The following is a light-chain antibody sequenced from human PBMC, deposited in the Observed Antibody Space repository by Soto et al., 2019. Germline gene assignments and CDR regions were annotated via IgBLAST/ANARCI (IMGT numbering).Light chain of an antibody. V-gene: IGKV3-20*01. CDR2: AAS. Sequence: EIVMTQSPCTLSSSAGERATLSCRASPSVSSRYLAWYQQKAGQAPRLLVYAASSSATGLPDRFSGSESGTDFTLTISRLEPEDFAVSYCQRYDTPPYTFGQGTKLEIK. J-gene: IGKJ2*01. CDR3: QRYDTPPYT. CDR1: PSVSSRY.